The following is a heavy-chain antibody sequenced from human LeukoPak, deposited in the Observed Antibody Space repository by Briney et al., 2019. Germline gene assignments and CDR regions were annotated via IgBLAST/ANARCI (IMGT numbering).Heavy chain of an antibody. D-gene: IGHD3-10*01. V-gene: IGHV4-59*11. CDR2: VFNGGST. J-gene: IGHJ4*02. Sequence: SETLSLTCSVSGASIDSHYWSWIRQSPGKGLEWIGYVFNGGSTNYNPSLNSRVTMSLDTSRAQFSLRLSSVTAADTAIYYCASRPADTTWYGVFDYWSQGTLVTVSS. CDR1: GASIDSHY. CDR3: ASRPADTTWYGVFDY.